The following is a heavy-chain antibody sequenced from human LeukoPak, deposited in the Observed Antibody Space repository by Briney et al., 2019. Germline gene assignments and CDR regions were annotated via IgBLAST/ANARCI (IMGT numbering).Heavy chain of an antibody. D-gene: IGHD5-24*01. CDR1: GFTFRNYW. CDR3: VRDGDDYNFDY. J-gene: IGHJ4*02. CDR2: VKGDGSFT. Sequence: GGSLRLSCAASGFTFRNYWMHWVRQAPGKGLVWVSRVKGDGSFTDYADSVKGRFTTSRDNAKNTLYLQMYSLRAGDTAAYYCVRDGDDYNFDYWGQGSLVTVSS. V-gene: IGHV3-74*01.